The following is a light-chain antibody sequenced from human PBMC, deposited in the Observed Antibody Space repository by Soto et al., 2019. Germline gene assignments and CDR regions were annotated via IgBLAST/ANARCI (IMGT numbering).Light chain of an antibody. Sequence: QSVLTQPPSASGSPGQSVTISCTGTSSDIGAYNYVSWFQQHPGEAPKLIISEVINRPSGVSNRFSGSKSGNTASLTISGLQAEDEADYYCSSYTTISTVIFGGGTKLTVL. J-gene: IGLJ2*01. CDR2: EVI. CDR1: SSDIGAYNY. CDR3: SSYTTISTVI. V-gene: IGLV2-14*01.